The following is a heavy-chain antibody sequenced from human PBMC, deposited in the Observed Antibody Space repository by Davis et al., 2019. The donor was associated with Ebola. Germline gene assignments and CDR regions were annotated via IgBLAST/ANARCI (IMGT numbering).Heavy chain of an antibody. CDR3: ARGNHDFWTGYYQAPGMDV. D-gene: IGHD3/OR15-3a*01. Sequence: ASVKVSCKASGYTFTNYDINWVRQATGQGLEWMGWMNPNSGDTGFAQKFQDRVTITRNTSISTAYMELSSLRSEDTAVYYCARGNHDFWTGYYQAPGMDVWGKGTTLTVSS. V-gene: IGHV1-8*03. CDR2: MNPNSGDT. J-gene: IGHJ6*03. CDR1: GYTFTNYD.